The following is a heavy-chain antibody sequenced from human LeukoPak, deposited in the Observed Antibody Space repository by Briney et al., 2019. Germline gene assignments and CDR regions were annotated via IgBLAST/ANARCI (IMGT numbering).Heavy chain of an antibody. CDR2: ISRNDETI. CDR3: ARFLGFRGGGTHYFDY. Sequence: PGGSLRLACAASGFTFSSYWMHWVRQGPGKGLVWVSSISRNDETIYYTDSVKDRFTITRDNAKNSLYLQIDSLRVEDTAVYFCARFLGFRGGGTHYFDYWGQGTPVTVSS. CDR1: GFTFSSYW. J-gene: IGHJ4*02. V-gene: IGHV3-48*04. D-gene: IGHD1-1*01.